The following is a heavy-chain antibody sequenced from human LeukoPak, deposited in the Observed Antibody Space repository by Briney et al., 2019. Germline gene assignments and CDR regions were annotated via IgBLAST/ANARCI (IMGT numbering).Heavy chain of an antibody. J-gene: IGHJ4*02. Sequence: ASVKVSCKASGGTFSSYAISWVRQAPGQGLEWMGRIIPILGIANYAQKFQGRVTITADKSTSTAYMELSSLRSEDTAVYCCARAPYYYDSSGYAHFDYWGQGTLVTVSS. V-gene: IGHV1-69*04. CDR3: ARAPYYYDSSGYAHFDY. D-gene: IGHD3-22*01. CDR2: IIPILGIA. CDR1: GGTFSSYA.